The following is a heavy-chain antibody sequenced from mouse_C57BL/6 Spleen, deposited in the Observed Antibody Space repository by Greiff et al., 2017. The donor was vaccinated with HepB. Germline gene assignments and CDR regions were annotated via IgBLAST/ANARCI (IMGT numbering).Heavy chain of an antibody. CDR1: GYTFTDYY. CDR2: INPNNGGT. J-gene: IGHJ4*01. V-gene: IGHV1-26*01. Sequence: EVKLQQSGPELVKPGASVKISCKASGYTFTDYYMNWVKQSHGKSLEWIGDINPNNGGTSYNQKFKGKATLTVDKSSSTAYMELRSLTSEDSAVYYCARSLSDGYYAMDYWGQGTSVTVSS. CDR3: ARSLSDGYYAMDY. D-gene: IGHD2-3*01.